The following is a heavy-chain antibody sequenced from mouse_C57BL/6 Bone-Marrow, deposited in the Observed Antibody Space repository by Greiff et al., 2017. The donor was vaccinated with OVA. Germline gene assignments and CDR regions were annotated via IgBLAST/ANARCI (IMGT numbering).Heavy chain of an antibody. CDR3: AKEENWGYAMDY. J-gene: IGHJ4*01. CDR2: IHPNSGST. Sequence: QVQLQQPGAELVKPGASVKLSCKASGYTFTSYWMHWVKQRPGQGLEWIGMIHPNSGSTNYNEKFKSKATLTVDKSSSTAYMQLSGLTSEDSAVYYCAKEENWGYAMDYWGQGTSVTVSS. V-gene: IGHV1-64*01. CDR1: GYTFTSYW.